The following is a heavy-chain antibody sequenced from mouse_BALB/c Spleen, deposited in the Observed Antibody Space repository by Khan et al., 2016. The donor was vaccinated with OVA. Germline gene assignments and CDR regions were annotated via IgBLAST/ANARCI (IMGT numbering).Heavy chain of an antibody. Sequence: QVQLKQSGPGLVAPSQSLSITCTVSGSSSTSYGVSWARQTPGKGLDWLGVIWSDGNTNYHSSLKSRLTITKDNSKSQVLLKLNSLQTDDTATYXGAIIFYGYDWFAYWGQGTLVTVSA. CDR1: GSSSTSYG. V-gene: IGHV2-3*01. CDR2: IWSDGNT. CDR3: AIIFYGYDWFAY. D-gene: IGHD2-2*01. J-gene: IGHJ3*01.